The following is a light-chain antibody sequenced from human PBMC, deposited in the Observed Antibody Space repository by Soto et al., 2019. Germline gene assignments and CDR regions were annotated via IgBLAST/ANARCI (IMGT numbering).Light chain of an antibody. V-gene: IGLV2-14*01. CDR2: DVS. CDR1: SSDVGGYNY. Sequence: QSALTQPASVSGSPGQSITISCTGTSSDVGGYNYVSWYQQHPGKAPKLMIYDVSDRPSGVSNRFSGSKSGNTASLSISGLQAEDEADYCCSSYTANNTRVFGGGTKLTVL. J-gene: IGLJ2*01. CDR3: SSYTANNTRV.